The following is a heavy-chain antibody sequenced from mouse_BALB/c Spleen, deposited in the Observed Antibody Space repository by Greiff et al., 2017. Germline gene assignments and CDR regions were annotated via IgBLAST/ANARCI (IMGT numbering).Heavy chain of an antibody. J-gene: IGHJ1*01. V-gene: IGHV1-54*02. CDR2: ILPGSGST. CDR3: ARGYGSSQGYFDV. Sequence: QVQLQQSGAELVRPGTSVKVSCKASGYAFTNYLIEWVKQRPGHGLEWIGEILPGSGSTNYNEKFKGKATFTADTSSNTAYMQLSSLTSEDSAVYYCARGYGSSQGYFDVWGAGTTVTVSS. CDR1: GYAFTNYL. D-gene: IGHD1-1*01.